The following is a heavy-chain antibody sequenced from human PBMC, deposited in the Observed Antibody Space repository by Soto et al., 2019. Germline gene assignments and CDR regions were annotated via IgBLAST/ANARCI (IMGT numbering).Heavy chain of an antibody. CDR3: ARQYSSALYYYYYYMDV. CDR1: GGSISSSSYY. CDR2: IYYSGST. J-gene: IGHJ6*03. D-gene: IGHD6-25*01. V-gene: IGHV4-39*01. Sequence: PSETLSLTCTVSGGSISSSSYYWGWIRQPPGKGLEWIGSIYYSGSTYCNPSLKSRVTISVDTSKNQFSLKLSSVTAADTAVYYCARQYSSALYYYYYYMDVWGKGTTVTVSS.